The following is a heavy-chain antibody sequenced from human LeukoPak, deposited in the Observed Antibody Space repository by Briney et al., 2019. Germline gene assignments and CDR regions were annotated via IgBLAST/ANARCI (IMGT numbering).Heavy chain of an antibody. CDR2: INPNSGGT. D-gene: IGHD2-2*01. CDR3: AREDEAIVVVPAASKRDWFDP. Sequence: GASVKVSCKASGYTFTGYYMHWVRQAPGQGLEWMGWINPNSGGTNYAQKFQGRVTMTRDTSISIAYMELSRLRSDDTAVYYCAREDEAIVVVPAASKRDWFDPWGQGTLVTVSS. CDR1: GYTFTGYY. J-gene: IGHJ5*02. V-gene: IGHV1-2*02.